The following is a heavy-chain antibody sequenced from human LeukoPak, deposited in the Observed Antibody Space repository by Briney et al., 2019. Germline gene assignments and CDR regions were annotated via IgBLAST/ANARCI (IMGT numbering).Heavy chain of an antibody. CDR1: GYTFTSYD. V-gene: IGHV1-8*01. Sequence: LWASVKVSCKASGYTFTSYDINWVRQATGQGLEWMGWMNPNSGNTGYAQKFQGRVTMTRNTSISTVYMELSSLRSEDTAVYYCARDARIAAAYQPVGEGYMDVWGKGTTVTVSS. CDR2: MNPNSGNT. CDR3: ARDARIAAAYQPVGEGYMDV. J-gene: IGHJ6*03. D-gene: IGHD6-13*01.